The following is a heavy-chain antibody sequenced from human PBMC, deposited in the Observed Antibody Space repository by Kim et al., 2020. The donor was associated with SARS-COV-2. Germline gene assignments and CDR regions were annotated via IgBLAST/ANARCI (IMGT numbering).Heavy chain of an antibody. CDR3: PRFPSCAYHYDSCGVSGFDI. Sequence: GGSLRLSCAASGITFSSAWMNWVRQAPGKGLEWVARVNCNTDGGSTDYAAPGRGRFTIARDDSKNTLYLQMNSLRTEDTAVYYCPRFPSCAYHYDSCGVSGFDIWGQGTLVTVSS. CDR2: VNCNTDGGST. V-gene: IGHV3-15*01. D-gene: IGHD3-22*01. CDR1: GITFSSAW. J-gene: IGHJ3*02.